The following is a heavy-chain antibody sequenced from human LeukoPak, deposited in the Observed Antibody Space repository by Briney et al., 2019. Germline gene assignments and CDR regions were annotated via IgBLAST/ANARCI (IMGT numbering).Heavy chain of an antibody. J-gene: IGHJ4*02. D-gene: IGHD1-26*01. V-gene: IGHV3-23*01. CDR1: GFTFSSYA. Sequence: GGSLRLSCAAPGFTFSSYAMSWVRQAPGKGLEWVSAISGSGGSTYYADSVKGRFTISRDNSKNTLYLQMNSLRAEDTAVYYCAKDKGGSPGFDYWGQGTLVTVSS. CDR2: ISGSGGST. CDR3: AKDKGGSPGFDY.